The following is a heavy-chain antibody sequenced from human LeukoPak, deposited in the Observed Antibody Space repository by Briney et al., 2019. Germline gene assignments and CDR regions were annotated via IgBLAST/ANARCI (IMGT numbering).Heavy chain of an antibody. CDR2: IKADGGEK. J-gene: IGHJ4*02. Sequence: GGSLRLSCAASGFTFSTYWMNWFRQTPGKGLEWVAKIKADGGEKDHVASVKGRFTISRDNAKNSLYLQMNSLRAEDMALYYCAKGLGMGSYFDYWGQGTLVTVSS. CDR3: AKGLGMGSYFDY. V-gene: IGHV3-7*03. D-gene: IGHD7-27*01. CDR1: GFTFSTYW.